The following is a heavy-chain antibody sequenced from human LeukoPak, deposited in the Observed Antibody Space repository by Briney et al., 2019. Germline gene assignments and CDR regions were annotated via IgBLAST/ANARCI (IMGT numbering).Heavy chain of an antibody. CDR3: ARDPRVGAVAGTFNWFDP. CDR2: IYTSGST. V-gene: IGHV4-4*07. Sequence: SETLSLTCTVSGGSISSYYWSWIRQPAGKGLEWIGRIYTSGSTNYNPSLKSRVTMSVDTSKNQFSLKLSSVTAADTAVYYCARDPRVGAVAGTFNWFDPWGQGTLVTVSS. CDR1: GGSISSYY. J-gene: IGHJ5*02. D-gene: IGHD6-19*01.